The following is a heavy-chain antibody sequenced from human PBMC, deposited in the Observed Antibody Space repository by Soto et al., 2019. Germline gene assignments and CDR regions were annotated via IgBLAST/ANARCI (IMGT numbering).Heavy chain of an antibody. CDR2: MNPNSGNT. D-gene: IGHD6-6*01. CDR1: GYTFTSYD. Sequence: PPASVKVSCKASGYTFTSYDINWVRQATGQGLEWMGWMNPNSGNTGYAQKFQGRVTMTRNTSISTAYMELSSLRSEDTAVYYCARTSVIAARPDYYYYYGMDVWGQGTTVTVSS. V-gene: IGHV1-8*01. CDR3: ARTSVIAARPDYYYYYGMDV. J-gene: IGHJ6*02.